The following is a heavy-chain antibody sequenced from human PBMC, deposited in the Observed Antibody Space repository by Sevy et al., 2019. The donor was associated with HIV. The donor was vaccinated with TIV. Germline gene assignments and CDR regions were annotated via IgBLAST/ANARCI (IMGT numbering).Heavy chain of an antibody. D-gene: IGHD6-6*01. V-gene: IGHV3-11*01. CDR1: GFTFSDYY. Sequence: GGSLRLSCAASGFTFSDYYMSWIRQAPGKGLEWVSYISSSGSTIYYADSVKGRFAISRDNAKNSLYLQMNSLRAEDTAEYYCARDPVQYSSSSTFRYWRQGTLVTVSS. CDR2: ISSSGSTI. J-gene: IGHJ4*02. CDR3: ARDPVQYSSSSTFRY.